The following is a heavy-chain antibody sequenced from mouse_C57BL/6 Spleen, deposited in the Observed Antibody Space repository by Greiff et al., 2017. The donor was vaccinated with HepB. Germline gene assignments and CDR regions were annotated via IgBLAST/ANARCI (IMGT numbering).Heavy chain of an antibody. Sequence: VQLQQSGPELVKPGASVKISCKASGYTFTDYYMNWVKQSHGKSLEWIGDINPNNGGTSYNQKFKGKATLTVDKSSSTAYMELRSLTSEDSAVYYCARSNGNYVDYWGQGTTLTVSS. D-gene: IGHD2-1*01. V-gene: IGHV1-26*01. J-gene: IGHJ2*01. CDR1: GYTFTDYY. CDR2: INPNNGGT. CDR3: ARSNGNYVDY.